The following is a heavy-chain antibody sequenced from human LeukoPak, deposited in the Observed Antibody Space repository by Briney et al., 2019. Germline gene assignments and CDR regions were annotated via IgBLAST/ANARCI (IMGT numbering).Heavy chain of an antibody. CDR1: GYTFTSYG. Sequence: ASVKVSCKASGYTFTSYGISWVRQAPGQGLEWMGWISAYNGNTNYAQKLQGRVTMTTDTSTSTAYMELRSPRSDDTAVYYCARDKFPIRGVKGYYYYYMDVWGKGTTVTVSS. J-gene: IGHJ6*03. CDR2: ISAYNGNT. V-gene: IGHV1-18*01. D-gene: IGHD3-10*01. CDR3: ARDKFPIRGVKGYYYYYMDV.